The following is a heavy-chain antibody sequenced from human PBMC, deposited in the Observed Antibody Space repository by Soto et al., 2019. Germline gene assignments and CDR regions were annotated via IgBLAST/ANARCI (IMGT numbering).Heavy chain of an antibody. J-gene: IGHJ4*02. V-gene: IGHV5-51*01. Sequence: GESLKISCKGSGYNFAGYWIAWVRQMPGKGLELMGIIYPSDSDTRYRPSFQGQVTVSADKSISSAYLQWSSLRASDTAMYYCARGGVSTRTFDYWGQGTPVTVSS. D-gene: IGHD1-1*01. CDR2: IYPSDSDT. CDR1: GYNFAGYW. CDR3: ARGGVSTRTFDY.